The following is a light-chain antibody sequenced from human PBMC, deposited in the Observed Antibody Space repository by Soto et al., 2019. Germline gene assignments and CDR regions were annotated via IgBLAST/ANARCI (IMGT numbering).Light chain of an antibody. Sequence: ETVLTQSPGTLSLTPGERVTLSCRASQSVRSSYLAWYQQKPGQAPRLLIYGASGRATGIPDRFSGSGSGTDFTLTISRLEPEDFAVYYCQKYGHPPQTFGQGTKVEIK. CDR1: QSVRSSY. V-gene: IGKV3-20*01. J-gene: IGKJ1*01. CDR3: QKYGHPPQT. CDR2: GAS.